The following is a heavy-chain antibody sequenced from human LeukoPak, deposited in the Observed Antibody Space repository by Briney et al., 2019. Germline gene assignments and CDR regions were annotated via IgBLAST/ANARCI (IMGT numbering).Heavy chain of an antibody. V-gene: IGHV4-39*01. CDR2: IYYSGIT. Sequence: KASETLSLTCTVSGGSISSSSYYWGWLRQPPGTGLEWIGGIYYSGITYYNPSLKSRVTISVDTSKNQFSLKLSSVTAADTAVYYCARPLRGVTGKIDYWGQGTLVTVSS. CDR3: ARPLRGVTGKIDY. J-gene: IGHJ4*02. D-gene: IGHD2-21*02. CDR1: GGSISSSSYY.